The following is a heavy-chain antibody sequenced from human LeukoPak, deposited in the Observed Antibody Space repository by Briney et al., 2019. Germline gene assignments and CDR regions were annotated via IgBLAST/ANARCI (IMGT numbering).Heavy chain of an antibody. CDR3: ARLRSDGYNSWVFDY. J-gene: IGHJ4*02. CDR2: IYPGDSDT. Sequence: GESLKISCRASGYSFISYWIGWVRQMPGKGLEWVGIIYPGDSDTRYSPSFQGQVTISADKSISTAYLQWSGLKASDTAMFYCARLRSDGYNSWVFDYWGQGTLVTVSS. V-gene: IGHV5-51*01. D-gene: IGHD5-24*01. CDR1: GYSFISYW.